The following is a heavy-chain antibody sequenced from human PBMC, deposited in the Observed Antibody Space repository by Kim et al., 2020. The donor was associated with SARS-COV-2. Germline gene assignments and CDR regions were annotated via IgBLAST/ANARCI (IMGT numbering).Heavy chain of an antibody. V-gene: IGHV3-48*02. J-gene: IGHJ4*02. Sequence: GGSLRLSCAASGFTFSAHDMNWVRQAPGKGPEWISHISSSSTTIYYADSVKGRFTISRDNAKNSLYLQMNSLRDEDTARYYCARRGPYFDSWGQGTLVTV. CDR1: GFTFSAHD. CDR2: ISSSSTTI. CDR3: ARRGPYFDS.